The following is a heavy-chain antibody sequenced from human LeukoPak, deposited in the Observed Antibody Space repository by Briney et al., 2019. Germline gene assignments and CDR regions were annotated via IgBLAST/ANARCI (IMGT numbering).Heavy chain of an antibody. CDR1: GYTFTSYG. V-gene: IGHV1-18*01. J-gene: IGHJ4*02. CDR2: ISAYNGNT. D-gene: IGHD3-22*01. Sequence: ASVKVSCKASGYTFTSYGISWVRQAPGQGLEWMGWISAYNGNTNYAQKLQGRVTMTTDTSTSTAYMELRSLRSDDTAVYYCAREYYHDSSGYKPGDYWGQGTLVTVSS. CDR3: AREYYHDSSGYKPGDY.